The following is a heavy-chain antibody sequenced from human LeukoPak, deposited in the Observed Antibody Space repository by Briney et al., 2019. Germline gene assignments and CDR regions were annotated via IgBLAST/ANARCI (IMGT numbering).Heavy chain of an antibody. CDR2: TIPIFGTA. D-gene: IGHD3-10*01. Sequence: SVKVSCKASGGTFSSYAISWVRQAPGQGLEWMGGTIPIFGTANYAQKFQGRVTITADESTSTAYMELSSLRSEDTAVYYCARAQYYYGSGSYYPGLYYYYGMDVWGKGTTVTVSS. V-gene: IGHV1-69*01. CDR3: ARAQYYYGSGSYYPGLYYYYGMDV. CDR1: GGTFSSYA. J-gene: IGHJ6*04.